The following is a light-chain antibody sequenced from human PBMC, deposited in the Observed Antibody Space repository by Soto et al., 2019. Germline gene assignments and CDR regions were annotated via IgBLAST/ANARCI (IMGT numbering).Light chain of an antibody. CDR1: QSVSSN. Sequence: EIVMTQSPATLSVSPGERATLSCRASQSVSSNLSLYQQKPVQAPRPLIYGASTRATGIPARFSGSGSGTEFTLTISSLQSEDFAVYYCQQYNNWPPWTFGQGTKVDI. CDR2: GAS. J-gene: IGKJ1*01. V-gene: IGKV3-15*01. CDR3: QQYNNWPPWT.